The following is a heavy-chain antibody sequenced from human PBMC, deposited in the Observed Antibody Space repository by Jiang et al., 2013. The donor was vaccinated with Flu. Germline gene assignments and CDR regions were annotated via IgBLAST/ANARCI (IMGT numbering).Heavy chain of an antibody. CDR2: ISWNSGSI. CDR3: AKDPGYSYAK. J-gene: IGHJ4*02. D-gene: IGHD5-18*01. V-gene: IGHV3-9*01. Sequence: RLSCAASGFTFDDYAMHWVRQAPGKGLEWVSGISWNSGSIGYADSVKGRFTISRDNAKNSLYPQMNSLRAEDTALYYCAKDPGYSYAKWGQGTLVTVSS. CDR1: GFTFDDYA.